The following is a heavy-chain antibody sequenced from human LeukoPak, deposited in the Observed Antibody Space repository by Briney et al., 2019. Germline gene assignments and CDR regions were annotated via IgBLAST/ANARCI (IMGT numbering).Heavy chain of an antibody. V-gene: IGHV3-21*04. CDR1: GFTFSSYS. Sequence: PGGSLRLSCAGSGFTFSSYSMNWVRQAPGKGLEWVSSISSGGTYIYYADSVKGRYTISRDNSKSTLYLQMNSLRAEDTAIYYCAKENSSGYYYFDYWGQGTLVTVSS. CDR2: ISSGGTYI. CDR3: AKENSSGYYYFDY. J-gene: IGHJ4*02. D-gene: IGHD3-22*01.